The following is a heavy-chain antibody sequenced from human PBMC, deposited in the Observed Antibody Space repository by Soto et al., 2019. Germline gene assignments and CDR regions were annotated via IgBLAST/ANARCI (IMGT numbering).Heavy chain of an antibody. CDR3: ASHGITGTWVYYYGMDV. J-gene: IGHJ6*02. CDR1: GGTFSSYA. D-gene: IGHD1-7*01. CDR2: IIPIFGTA. V-gene: IGHV1-69*12. Sequence: QVQLVQSGAEVKKPGSSVKVSCKASGGTFSSYAIRWVRQAPGQGLEWMGGIIPIFGTANYAQKFQGRVTITADESTSTAYRELSSLRSEDTAVYYCASHGITGTWVYYYGMDVWGQGTTFTVSS.